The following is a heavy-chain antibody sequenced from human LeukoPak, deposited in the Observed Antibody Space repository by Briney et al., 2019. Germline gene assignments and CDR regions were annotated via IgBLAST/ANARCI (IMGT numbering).Heavy chain of an antibody. V-gene: IGHV4-31*03. D-gene: IGHD5-18*01. CDR1: GGSISSGGYY. Sequence: NPSETLSLTCTVSGGSISSGGYYWSWIRQHPGKGLEWIGYIYYSGSTYYNPSLKSRVAISVGTSKNQFSLKLSSVTAADTAVYYCALGGQLWLSGPFDYWGQGTLVTVSS. CDR3: ALGGQLWLSGPFDY. CDR2: IYYSGST. J-gene: IGHJ4*02.